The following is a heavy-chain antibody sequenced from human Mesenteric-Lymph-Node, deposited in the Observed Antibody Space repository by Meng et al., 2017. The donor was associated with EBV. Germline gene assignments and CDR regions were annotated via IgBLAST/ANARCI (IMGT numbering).Heavy chain of an antibody. Sequence: HPQDAGPAPVKPSVTLSLTCLVSGCSISSYYWSWIRQPPGKGLEWIGYIYYSGSTNYNPSLKSRVTISVDTSKNQFSLKLSSVTAADTAVYYCARDLLCSGGSCYGYWGQGTLVTVSS. CDR1: GCSISSYY. D-gene: IGHD2-15*01. J-gene: IGHJ4*02. CDR2: IYYSGST. CDR3: ARDLLCSGGSCYGY. V-gene: IGHV4-59*01.